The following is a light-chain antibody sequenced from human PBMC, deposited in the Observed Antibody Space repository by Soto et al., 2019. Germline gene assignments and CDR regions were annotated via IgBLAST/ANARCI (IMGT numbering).Light chain of an antibody. CDR3: GSWDSSLSAHV. CDR2: DDN. CDR1: SSNIGGNS. V-gene: IGLV1-51*01. Sequence: QSVLTQPPTVSAAPGQKVTISCSGSSSNIGGNSVSWYQQLPGTAPKLLIYDDNKRPSGTPDRFSGSKSGTSATLGITGFQTGDEADYYCGSWDSSLSAHVFGTGTKVTVL. J-gene: IGLJ1*01.